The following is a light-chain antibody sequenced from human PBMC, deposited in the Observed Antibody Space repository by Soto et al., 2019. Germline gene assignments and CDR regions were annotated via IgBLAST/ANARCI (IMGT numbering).Light chain of an antibody. Sequence: EMVMTQSPATLSVSPGERATLSCRASQSVDNYLAWYQQRPGQVPRLLIYGASTRATGIPARFSGSGSGTEFTLTISSLQSEDVAVYYCQQYKDFPSAFGQGTKVDIK. J-gene: IGKJ1*01. CDR1: QSVDNY. V-gene: IGKV3-15*01. CDR3: QQYKDFPSA. CDR2: GAS.